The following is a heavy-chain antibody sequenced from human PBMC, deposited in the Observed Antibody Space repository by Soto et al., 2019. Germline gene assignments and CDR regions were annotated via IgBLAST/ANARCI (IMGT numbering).Heavy chain of an antibody. CDR1: GFTFSSYG. CDR2: ISYDGSNK. V-gene: IGHV3-30*18. D-gene: IGHD3-3*01. J-gene: IGHJ3*02. Sequence: GGSLRLSCAASGFTFSSYGMHWVRQAPGKGLEWVAVISYDGSNKYYADSVKGRFTISRDNSKNTLYLQMNSLRAEDTAVYYCAKSLFLEWLSPIYNLLAFDIWGQGTMVTVSS. CDR3: AKSLFLEWLSPIYNLLAFDI.